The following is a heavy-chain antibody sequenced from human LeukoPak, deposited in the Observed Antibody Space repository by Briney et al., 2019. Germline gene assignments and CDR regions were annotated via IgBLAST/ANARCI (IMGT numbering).Heavy chain of an antibody. CDR3: AREGTYYYDSSGYYGFDY. CDR1: GYTFTSYA. Sequence: ASVKVSCKASGYTFTSYAMHWVRQAPGQRLEWMGWINAGNGNTKYSQKFQGRVTITRNTSASTAYMELSSLRSEDTAVYYCAREGTYYYDSSGYYGFDYWGQGTLVTVSS. V-gene: IGHV1-3*01. D-gene: IGHD3-22*01. J-gene: IGHJ4*02. CDR2: INAGNGNT.